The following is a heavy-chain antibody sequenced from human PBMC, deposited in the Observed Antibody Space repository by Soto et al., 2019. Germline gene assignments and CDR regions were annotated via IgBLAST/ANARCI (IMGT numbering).Heavy chain of an antibody. CDR3: TRRGSSWDYWFDP. Sequence: GESLKISCKGSGYSFTSYWIGWVRQMPGKGLEWMGIIYPGDSDTRYSPSFQGQVTISADKSISTAYLQWSSLKASDTAMYYCTRRGSSWDYWFDPWGQGTLVTVSS. CDR1: GYSFTSYW. V-gene: IGHV5-51*01. CDR2: IYPGDSDT. D-gene: IGHD6-13*01. J-gene: IGHJ5*02.